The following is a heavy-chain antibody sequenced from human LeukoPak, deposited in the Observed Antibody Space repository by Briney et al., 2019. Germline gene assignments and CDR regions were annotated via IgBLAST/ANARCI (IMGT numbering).Heavy chain of an antibody. J-gene: IGHJ4*02. CDR1: GYTFTGYY. D-gene: IGHD6-13*01. V-gene: IGHV1-2*02. Sequence: PGRSLRLSCAASGYTFTGYYMHWVRQAPGQGLEWMGWINPNSGGTNYAQKFQGRVTMTRDTSISTAYMELSRLRSDDTAVYYCAKSIAAAEDYWGQGTLVTVSS. CDR2: INPNSGGT. CDR3: AKSIAAAEDY.